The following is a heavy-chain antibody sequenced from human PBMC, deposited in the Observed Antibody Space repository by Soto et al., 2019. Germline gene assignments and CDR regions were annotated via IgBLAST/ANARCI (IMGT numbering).Heavy chain of an antibody. CDR2: SRDKPQGYST. CDR1: GVTLSYQY. V-gene: IGHV3-72*01. Sequence: GXLRLSCGGSGVTLSYQYIDWVRQAPGKGLEWVCRSRDKPQGYSTAYAASVKGRFTTSRDESKNSAYLQMNSLKTEDTAVYYCVRATYFSDSSGYTRCLDYWGQGTLVTVSS. CDR3: VRATYFSDSSGYTRCLDY. J-gene: IGHJ4*02. D-gene: IGHD3-22*01.